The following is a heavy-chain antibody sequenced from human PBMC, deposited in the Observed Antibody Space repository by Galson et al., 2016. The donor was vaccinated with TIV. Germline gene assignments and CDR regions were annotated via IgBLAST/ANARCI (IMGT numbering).Heavy chain of an antibody. V-gene: IGHV3-23*01. J-gene: IGHJ4*02. CDR1: GFTFSIYA. Sequence: SLRLSCAASGFTFSIYAMSWVRQAPGKGLEWVSIISANGGSTHYADSVKGRFTISRDNSKNTLYLQMKSLRVEDTAIYYCAKDRVRLRFGELFSDFDNWGQGNLVTVSS. CDR3: AKDRVRLRFGELFSDFDN. CDR2: ISANGGST. D-gene: IGHD3-16*01.